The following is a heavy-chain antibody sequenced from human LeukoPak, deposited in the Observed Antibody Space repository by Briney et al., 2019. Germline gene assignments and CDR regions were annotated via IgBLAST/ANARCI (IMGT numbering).Heavy chain of an antibody. D-gene: IGHD3-22*01. J-gene: IGHJ3*02. V-gene: IGHV3-9*01. CDR1: GFTFDDYA. CDR2: ISWNSGSI. Sequence: GGSLRLSCAASGFTFDDYAMHWVRQAPGKGLEWVSGISWNSGSIDYADSVKGRFTISRDNAKNSLYLQMNSLRAEDTALYYCAREYYYDSSGYSRGTFDIWGQGTMVTVSS. CDR3: AREYYYDSSGYSRGTFDI.